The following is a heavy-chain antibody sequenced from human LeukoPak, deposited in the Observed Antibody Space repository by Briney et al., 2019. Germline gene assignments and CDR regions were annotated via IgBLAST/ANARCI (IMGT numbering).Heavy chain of an antibody. J-gene: IGHJ4*02. CDR3: ARSSDYDTTGYTFDY. CDR2: MNPNSGNT. D-gene: IGHD3-22*01. V-gene: IGHV1-8*01. Sequence: ASVKVSCKVSGYTLTELSMHWVRQAPGKGLEWMGWMNPNSGNTGYAQKFQGRVTMTRNTSISTAYMELSSLRSEDTAVYYCARSSDYDTTGYTFDYWGQGTLVTVSS. CDR1: GYTLTELS.